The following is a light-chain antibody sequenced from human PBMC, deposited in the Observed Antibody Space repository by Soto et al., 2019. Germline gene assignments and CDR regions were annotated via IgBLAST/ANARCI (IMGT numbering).Light chain of an antibody. Sequence: HSALTQPASVSGSPGQSITISCAGTSSDVGGYNYVSWYQHHPGKAPKLMIYDVSNRPSGVSNRFSGSKSGNTASLTISGLQAEDEADYYCSSYTSSSTWVFGGGTKLTVL. CDR3: SSYTSSSTWV. J-gene: IGLJ3*02. CDR2: DVS. V-gene: IGLV2-14*03. CDR1: SSDVGGYNY.